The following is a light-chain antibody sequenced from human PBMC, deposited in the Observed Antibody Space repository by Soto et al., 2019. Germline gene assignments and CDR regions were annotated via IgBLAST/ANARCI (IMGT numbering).Light chain of an antibody. CDR3: QQRSDWPRA. CDR1: QSVGSY. CDR2: DAS. J-gene: IGKJ4*01. Sequence: EIVLTQSPATLSLLPGERVTLSCRASQSVGSYLVWYQQKPGQAPRLLIYDASKRATGIPERFSGSGSGTDFTLTISSLEPEDFAVYYCQQRSDWPRAFGGGTKVEMK. V-gene: IGKV3-11*01.